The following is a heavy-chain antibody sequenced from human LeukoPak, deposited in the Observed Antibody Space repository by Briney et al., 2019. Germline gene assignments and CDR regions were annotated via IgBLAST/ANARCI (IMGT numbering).Heavy chain of an antibody. CDR1: GYTFTSYD. CDR2: MNPNSGNT. V-gene: IGHV1-8*01. D-gene: IGHD4-11*01. CDR3: ARWTTTYLDY. Sequence: ASVKVPCKASGYTFTSYDINWVRQATGQGLEWMGWMNPNSGNTGYAQKFQGRVTMTTDTSTITVYMELSSLRSEDTAVYYCARWTTTYLDYWGQGTLVTVSS. J-gene: IGHJ4*02.